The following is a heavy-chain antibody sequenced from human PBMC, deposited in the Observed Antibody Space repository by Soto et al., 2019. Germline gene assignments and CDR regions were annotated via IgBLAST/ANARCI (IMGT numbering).Heavy chain of an antibody. J-gene: IGHJ4*02. CDR1: GFTFSSYW. V-gene: IGHV3-7*01. Sequence: GGSLRLSCAASGFTFSSYWMSWVRQAPGKGLEWVANIKQDGSEKYYVDSVKGRFTISRDNAKNSLYLQMNSLRAEDTAVYYCARGFRSPLEWLLYWFDYWGQGTLVTVSS. CDR2: IKQDGSEK. D-gene: IGHD3-3*01. CDR3: ARGFRSPLEWLLYWFDY.